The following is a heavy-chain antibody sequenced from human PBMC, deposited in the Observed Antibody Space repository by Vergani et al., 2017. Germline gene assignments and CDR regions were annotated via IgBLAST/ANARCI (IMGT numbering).Heavy chain of an antibody. V-gene: IGHV5-51*01. J-gene: IGHJ4*02. CDR1: GYSFTSYW. CDR3: ARLKVYYYDSSGYFFDY. D-gene: IGHD3-22*01. Sequence: EVQLVQSGAEVKKPGESLKISCKGSGYSFTSYWIGWVRQMPGKGLEWMGIIYPGDSDTRYSPSFQGQVTISADKSISTVYLQWSSLKASDTAMYYCARLKVYYYDSSGYFFDYWGQGTLVTVSS. CDR2: IYPGDSDT.